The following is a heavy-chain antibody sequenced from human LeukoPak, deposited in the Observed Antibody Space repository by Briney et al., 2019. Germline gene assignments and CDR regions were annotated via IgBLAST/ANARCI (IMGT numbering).Heavy chain of an antibody. D-gene: IGHD3-22*01. CDR2: IIYDGRHT. CDR1: GFTFRMYA. J-gene: IGHJ4*02. Sequence: GGSLRLSCTASGFTFRMYAMSWVRQAPGKGLESVASIIYDGRHTYYAASVKGRFTISRDNSQNTLYLQMNNLRAEDTALYYCAKDGLSYDGSTHVYYFQSLGQGTLVTVSS. CDR3: AKDGLSYDGSTHVYYFQS. V-gene: IGHV3-23*01.